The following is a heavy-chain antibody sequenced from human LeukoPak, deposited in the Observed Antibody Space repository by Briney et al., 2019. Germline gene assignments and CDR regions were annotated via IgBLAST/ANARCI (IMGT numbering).Heavy chain of an antibody. CDR2: INPNSGST. CDR1: GYTFTGYY. CDR3: ARNIWFGESADAFDI. V-gene: IGHV1-2*02. J-gene: IGHJ3*02. Sequence: ASVKVSCKASGYTFTGYYMHCVRQAPGQGLEWMGWINPNSGSTNYAQKFQGRVTMTRDKSIRTAYMELSRLTSDDTAVYYCARNIWFGESADAFDIWGQGTVVTVSS. D-gene: IGHD3-10*01.